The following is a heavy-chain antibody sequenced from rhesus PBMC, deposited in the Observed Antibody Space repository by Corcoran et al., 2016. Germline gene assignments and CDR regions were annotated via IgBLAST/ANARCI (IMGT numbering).Heavy chain of an antibody. D-gene: IGHD4-29*01. J-gene: IGHJ1*01. V-gene: IGHV4-165*02. CDR2: IGGSSVRT. Sequence: QVQLQESGPGLVKPSETLSLTCAVSGDSISGHYCNWIRQPPGKGLEWIGAIGGSSVRTWYNPSLKSRVILSTDTAKNQFSLKLTSVTAADTAVYYCARWTTVPKYFELWGQGALVTVSS. CDR3: ARWTTVPKYFEL. CDR1: GDSISGHY.